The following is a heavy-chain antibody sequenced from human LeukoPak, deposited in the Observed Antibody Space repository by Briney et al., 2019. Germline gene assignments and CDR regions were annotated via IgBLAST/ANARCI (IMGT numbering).Heavy chain of an antibody. J-gene: IGHJ6*02. D-gene: IGHD1-1*01. CDR2: IIPILGIA. CDR3: ARSTDLYYYYGMDV. CDR1: GGTFSSYA. Sequence: SVKVSCKASGGTFSSYAISWVRQAPGQGLEWMGRIIPILGIANYAQKFQGRVTITADKSTSTAYMELSSLRSEDTAVYYCARSTDLYYYYGMDVWGQGTTVTVSS. V-gene: IGHV1-69*04.